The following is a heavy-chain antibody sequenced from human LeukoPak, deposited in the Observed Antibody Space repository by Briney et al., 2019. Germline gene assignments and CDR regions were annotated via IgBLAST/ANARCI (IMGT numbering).Heavy chain of an antibody. J-gene: IGHJ4*02. CDR2: IIPIFGTA. V-gene: IGHV1-69*05. Sequence: GASVKVSCKASGGTFSSYAISCVRQAPGQGLEWMGGIIPIFGTANYAQKFQGRVTITTDESTSTAYMELSSLRSEDTAVYYCARVYSSSGYYFDYWGQGTMVTVSS. CDR3: ARVYSSSGYYFDY. D-gene: IGHD6-6*01. CDR1: GGTFSSYA.